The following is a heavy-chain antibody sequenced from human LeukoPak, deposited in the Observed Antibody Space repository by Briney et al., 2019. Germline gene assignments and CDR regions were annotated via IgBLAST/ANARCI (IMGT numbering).Heavy chain of an antibody. CDR1: GFTFSSYA. J-gene: IGHJ4*02. V-gene: IGHV3-64*01. CDR3: ARGLRYGDLFGYFDY. D-gene: IGHD2-21*01. Sequence: GGSLRLSCAASGFTFSSYAMHWVRQAPGKGLEYVSAISSNGGSTYYANSVKGRFTISRDNSKNTLYLQMGSLRAEDMAVYYCARGLRYGDLFGYFDYWGQGTLVTVSS. CDR2: ISSNGGST.